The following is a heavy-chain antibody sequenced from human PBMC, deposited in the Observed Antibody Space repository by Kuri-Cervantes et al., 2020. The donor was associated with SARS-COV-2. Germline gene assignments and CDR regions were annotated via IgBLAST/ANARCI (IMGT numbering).Heavy chain of an antibody. V-gene: IGHV3-33*03. Sequence: GGSLRLSCAASGFTLSGYGIHWVRQAPGKGLEWVAATSADRTKEYYLDSVKGRFTISRDNAKNSLYLQMNSLRAEDTAVYYCAKDMYSTSSKPLDYWGQGTLVTVSS. CDR2: TSADRTKE. CDR1: GFTLSGYG. D-gene: IGHD6-6*01. CDR3: AKDMYSTSSKPLDY. J-gene: IGHJ4*02.